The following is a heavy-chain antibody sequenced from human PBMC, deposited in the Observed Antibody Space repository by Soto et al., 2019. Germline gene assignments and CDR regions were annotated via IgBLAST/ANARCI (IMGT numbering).Heavy chain of an antibody. CDR1: GGSIGSYY. D-gene: IGHD3-9*01. J-gene: IGHJ4*02. CDR2: IYYSGST. CDR3: ARVGERLKYFDWFYYFDS. V-gene: IGHV4-59*01. Sequence: SETLSLTCTVSGGSIGSYYWSWIRQPPGKGLEWIGYIYYSGSTKYNPSLKSRVAMSADTSKNQVSLKLNSVTAADTAVYYCARVGERLKYFDWFYYFDSWGQGTLVTVPS.